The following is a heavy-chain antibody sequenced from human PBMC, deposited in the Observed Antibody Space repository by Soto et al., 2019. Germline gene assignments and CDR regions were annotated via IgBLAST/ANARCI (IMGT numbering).Heavy chain of an antibody. J-gene: IGHJ6*02. V-gene: IGHV3-48*02. CDR3: ARAVTWGLDV. CDR1: GFTFSLYS. CDR2: ISRSSTGI. D-gene: IGHD3-10*01. Sequence: EVQLVESGGGLVQPGGSLRLSCAASGFTFSLYSMSWVRQAPGKGLEGVSYISRSSTGIHYADSVKGRFTISRDDATNSMHLQMNSLTDGNTAVYYCARAVTWGLDVWGQGTTVSISS.